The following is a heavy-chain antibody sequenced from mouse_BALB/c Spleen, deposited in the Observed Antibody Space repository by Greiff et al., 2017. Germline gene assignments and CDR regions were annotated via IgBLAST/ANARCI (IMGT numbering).Heavy chain of an antibody. Sequence: VQRVESGAELVRPGSSVKISCKASGYAFSSYWMNWVKQRPGQGLEWIGQIYPGDGDTNYNGKFKGKATLTADKSSSTAYMQLSSLTSEDSAVYFCARPYDYDAPFAYWGQGTLVTVSA. CDR1: GYAFSSYW. CDR2: IYPGDGDT. CDR3: ARPYDYDAPFAY. D-gene: IGHD2-4*01. J-gene: IGHJ3*01. V-gene: IGHV1-80*01.